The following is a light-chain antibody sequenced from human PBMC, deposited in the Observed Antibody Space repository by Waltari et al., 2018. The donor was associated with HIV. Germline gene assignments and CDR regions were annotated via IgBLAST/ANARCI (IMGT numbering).Light chain of an antibody. J-gene: IGKJ4*01. V-gene: IGKV1-8*01. CDR3: QQYYSYPLT. CDR1: QNITSY. Sequence: AIRMTQSPSSFSASTGDRVTITCRASQNITSYLAWYQQKPGKAPNLLIYAASTLQSGVPSRFSGSGSVTDFTLTVSCLQSEDFATYDCQQYYSYPLTFGGGTKVDIK. CDR2: AAS.